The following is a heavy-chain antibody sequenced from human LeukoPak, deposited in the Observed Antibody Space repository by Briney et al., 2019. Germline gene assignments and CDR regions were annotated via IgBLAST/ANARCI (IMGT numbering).Heavy chain of an antibody. CDR1: GGTFSSYA. CDR2: INPNSGGT. Sequence: ASVKVSCKASGGTFSSYAISWVRQAPGQGLEWMGRINPNSGGTNYAQKFQGRVTMTRDTSISTAYMELSRLRSDDTAVYYCARETDFDYWGQGTLVTVSS. J-gene: IGHJ4*02. D-gene: IGHD1-14*01. V-gene: IGHV1-2*06. CDR3: ARETDFDY.